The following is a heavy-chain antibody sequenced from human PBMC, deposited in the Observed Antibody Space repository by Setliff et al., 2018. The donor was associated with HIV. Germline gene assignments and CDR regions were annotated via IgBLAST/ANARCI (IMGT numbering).Heavy chain of an antibody. CDR3: ARHDILTGYYTYFDY. D-gene: IGHD3-9*01. Sequence: GASVKVSCKTAGYSFTRYGINWVRQAPGQGLEWMGWITVYKGHTNYAQKLQGRVTMTTDTSTSTAYMELRNLRPDDTAVYYCARHDILTGYYTYFDYWGQGTLVTVSS. J-gene: IGHJ4*02. V-gene: IGHV1-18*01. CDR2: ITVYKGHT. CDR1: GYSFTRYG.